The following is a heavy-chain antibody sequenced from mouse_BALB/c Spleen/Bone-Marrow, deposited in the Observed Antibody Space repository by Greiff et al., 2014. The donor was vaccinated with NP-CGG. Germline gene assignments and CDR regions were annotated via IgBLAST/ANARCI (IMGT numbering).Heavy chain of an antibody. J-gene: IGHJ2*01. D-gene: IGHD2-4*01. CDR3: TRSTMITYFDY. V-gene: IGHV1S81*02. CDR2: INPSNGGI. CDR1: GYTFTSYY. Sequence: QVHVKQSGAKLVKPGASVKLSCKASGYTFTSYYMYWVKQRPGQGLVWIGEINPSNGGINFNEKFKSKATLTVDKSSSTAYMQLSGLTSEDSAVYYCTRSTMITYFDYWGQGTTLTVSS.